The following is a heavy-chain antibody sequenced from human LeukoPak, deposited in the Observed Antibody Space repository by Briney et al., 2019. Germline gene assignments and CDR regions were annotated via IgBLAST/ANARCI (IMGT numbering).Heavy chain of an antibody. J-gene: IGHJ4*02. CDR1: GGSFSGYY. CDR3: ARVIDSYYFDY. CDR2: INHSGST. Sequence: PSETLSLTCAVYGGSFSGYYWSWIRQPPGKGLGWIGEINHSGSTNYNPSLKSRVTISVDTSKNQFSLKLSSVTAADTAVYYCARVIDSYYFDYWGQGTLVTVSS. D-gene: IGHD3-3*01. V-gene: IGHV4-34*01.